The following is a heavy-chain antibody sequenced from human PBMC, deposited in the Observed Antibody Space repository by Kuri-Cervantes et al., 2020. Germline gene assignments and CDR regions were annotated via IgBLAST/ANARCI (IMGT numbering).Heavy chain of an antibody. CDR1: GGSISSSSYY. CDR2: IYTSGST. D-gene: IGHD6-19*01. V-gene: IGHV4-61*02. Sequence: SCTVSGGSISSSSYYWSWIRQPAGKGLEWIGRIYTSGSTNYNPSLRSRVTMSVDTSKNQFSLKLSSVTAADTAVYYCAREYGLGGSSGWYEVPLPSGAFDIWGQGTMVTVSS. J-gene: IGHJ3*02. CDR3: AREYGLGGSSGWYEVPLPSGAFDI.